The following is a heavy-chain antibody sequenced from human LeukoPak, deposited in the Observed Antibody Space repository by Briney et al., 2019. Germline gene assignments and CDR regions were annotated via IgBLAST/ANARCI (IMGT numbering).Heavy chain of an antibody. J-gene: IGHJ4*02. CDR2: LKSKADGGTI. D-gene: IGHD1-26*01. CDR3: TTDEGSGYSGSYYLDY. Sequence: KPGGSLRLSCAASGFTFSNAWMSWVRQAPGKGLEWVGRLKSKADGGTIDYAAPVKGRFTISRDDSKNTLYLQMNSLKTEDTAVYYCTTDEGSGYSGSYYLDYWGQGTLVTVS. V-gene: IGHV3-15*01. CDR1: GFTFSNAW.